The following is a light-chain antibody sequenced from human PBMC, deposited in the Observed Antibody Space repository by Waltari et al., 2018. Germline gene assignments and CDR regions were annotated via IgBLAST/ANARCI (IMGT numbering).Light chain of an antibody. CDR2: KAF. V-gene: IGKV1-5*03. CDR1: QSINSW. CDR3: QQYNSIPWT. Sequence: DIQMTQSPSTLSASVGDRVIITCRASQSINSWLAWYQQKAGAAPKLLIYKAFTLESGVASRFSGGGSGTEFTLTISSLQPDDFATYLCQQYNSIPWTFGQGTKVEIK. J-gene: IGKJ1*01.